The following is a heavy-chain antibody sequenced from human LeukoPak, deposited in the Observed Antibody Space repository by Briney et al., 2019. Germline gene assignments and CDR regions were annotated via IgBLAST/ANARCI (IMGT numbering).Heavy chain of an antibody. D-gene: IGHD2-2*01. Sequence: GGSLRLSCVASGFTFSSYGMHWVRQAPGKGLEWVAFIRYDGSNKYYADSVKGRFTISRDNSKNTLYLQMNSLRAEDTAVYYCAKDRIVVVPAAMGVLDYWGQGTLVTVSS. CDR2: IRYDGSNK. CDR1: GFTFSSYG. V-gene: IGHV3-30*02. J-gene: IGHJ4*02. CDR3: AKDRIVVVPAAMGVLDY.